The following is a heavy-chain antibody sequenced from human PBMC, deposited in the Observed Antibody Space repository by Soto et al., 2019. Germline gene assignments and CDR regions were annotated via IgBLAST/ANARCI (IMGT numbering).Heavy chain of an antibody. CDR2: IYPGDSDT. V-gene: IGHV5-51*01. Sequence: PGESLKISCKGSGYSFTSYWIGWVRQMPGKGLEWMGVIYPGDSDTRYSPSFQGQVTISADKSISAAYLQWSSLKASDTAMYYCAWTGRSIAARRYFDYWGQGTLVTVSS. J-gene: IGHJ4*02. CDR1: GYSFTSYW. D-gene: IGHD6-6*01. CDR3: AWTGRSIAARRYFDY.